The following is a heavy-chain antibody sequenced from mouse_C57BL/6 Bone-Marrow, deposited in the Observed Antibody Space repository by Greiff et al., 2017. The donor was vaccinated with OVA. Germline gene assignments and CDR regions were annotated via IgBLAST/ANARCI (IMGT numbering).Heavy chain of an antibody. V-gene: IGHV1-74*01. CDR2: IHPSDSDT. Sequence: QVQLQQPGADLVKPGASVKVSCKASGYTFTSYWMHWVKQRPGQGLEWIGRIHPSDSDTNYNQKFKGKATLTVDKSSSTAYMQLSSLTSEDSAVYYWEIRGVTTVVAHWYFDVWGTGTTVTVSS. CDR1: GYTFTSYW. J-gene: IGHJ1*03. D-gene: IGHD1-1*01. CDR3: EIRGVTTVVAHWYFDV.